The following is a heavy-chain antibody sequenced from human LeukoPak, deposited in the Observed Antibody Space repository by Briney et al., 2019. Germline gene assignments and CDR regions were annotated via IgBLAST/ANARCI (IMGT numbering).Heavy chain of an antibody. Sequence: SETLSLTCTVSGGSISSYYWSWIRQPPGKGLEWIGYIYYSGSTNYNPSLKSRVTISVDTSKNQFSLKLSSVTAADTAVYYCARDLGYGGFAFDIWGRGTMVTVSS. J-gene: IGHJ3*02. CDR1: GGSISSYY. D-gene: IGHD4-23*01. CDR3: ARDLGYGGFAFDI. V-gene: IGHV4-59*01. CDR2: IYYSGST.